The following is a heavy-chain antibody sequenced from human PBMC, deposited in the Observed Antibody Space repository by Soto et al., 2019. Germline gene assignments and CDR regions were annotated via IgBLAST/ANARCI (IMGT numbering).Heavy chain of an antibody. CDR3: ARHPAACDV. J-gene: IGHJ4*02. CDR2: INPPGGST. CDR1: GYTLINYY. D-gene: IGHD6-25*01. Sequence: QVQLVQSGAEVKKPGASVKVSCKASGYTLINYYIHWVRQATGHGLEWMAIINPPGGSTNYAQKFQGRLTLTNHTSTTTVYMELSSLTSEDTPIYYCARHPAACDVWAQVTLVTVSS. V-gene: IGHV1-46*01.